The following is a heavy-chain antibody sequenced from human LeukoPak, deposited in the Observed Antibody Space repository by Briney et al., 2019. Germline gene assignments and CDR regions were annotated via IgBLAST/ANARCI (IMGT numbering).Heavy chain of an antibody. CDR3: ARGTSNYDFWSGYYSYYYGMDV. CDR1: GGSFSGYY. D-gene: IGHD3-3*01. V-gene: IGHV4-34*01. J-gene: IGHJ6*02. Sequence: SETLSLTCAVYGGSFSGYYWSWIRQPPGKGLEWIGVINHSGSTNYNPSLKSRVTISVDTSKNQFSLKLSSVTAADTAVYYCARGTSNYDFWSGYYSYYYGMDVWGQGTTVTVSS. CDR2: INHSGST.